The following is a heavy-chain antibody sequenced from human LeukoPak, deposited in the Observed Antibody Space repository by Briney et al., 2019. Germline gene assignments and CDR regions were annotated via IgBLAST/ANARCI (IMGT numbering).Heavy chain of an antibody. CDR3: ARDSGRSPYYYYGMDV. D-gene: IGHD1-26*01. J-gene: IGHJ6*04. CDR2: IYYSGST. Sequence: PSETLSLTCTVSGGSVSSGSYYWSWIRQPPGKGLEWIGYIYYSGSTNYNPSLKSRVTISVDTSKNQFSLKLSSVTAADTAVYYCARDSGRSPYYYYGMDVWGKGTTVTVSS. CDR1: GGSVSSGSYY. V-gene: IGHV4-61*01.